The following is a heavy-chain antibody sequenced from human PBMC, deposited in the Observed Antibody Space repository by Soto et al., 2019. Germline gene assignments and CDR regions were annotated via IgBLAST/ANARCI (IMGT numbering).Heavy chain of an antibody. CDR1: GYTFTIYG. J-gene: IGHJ6*02. Sequence: ASVKVSCKASGYTFTIYGIGWVRQAPGQGLEWMGWINTYNGNTNYAQNVQGRVTLTTDTSTSTAYMELRSLRSNDTAIYYCAMVDVYVTPSPQDVWGQGTTVTV. D-gene: IGHD3-16*01. V-gene: IGHV1-18*01. CDR2: INTYNGNT. CDR3: AMVDVYVTPSPQDV.